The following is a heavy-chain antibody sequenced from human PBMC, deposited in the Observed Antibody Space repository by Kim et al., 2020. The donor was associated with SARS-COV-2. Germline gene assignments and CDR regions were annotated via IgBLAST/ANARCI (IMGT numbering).Heavy chain of an antibody. V-gene: IGHV3-33*01. CDR1: GFTFRYHA. CDR3: ARDGQQLTPYSLDV. J-gene: IGHJ6*02. D-gene: IGHD6-13*01. Sequence: GGSLRLSCAPSGFTFRYHAMHWVRQAPGKGLEWVAQIWYDGSNKYYADSVKGRFTISRDNSQNTLYLQMNNLRAEDTALYYCARDGQQLTPYSLDVWGQGTAVTVSS. CDR2: IWYDGSNK.